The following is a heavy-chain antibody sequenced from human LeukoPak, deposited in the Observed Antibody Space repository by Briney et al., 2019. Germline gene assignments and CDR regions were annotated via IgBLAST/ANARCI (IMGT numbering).Heavy chain of an antibody. J-gene: IGHJ5*02. Sequence: ASVKVSCKASDFTFTSYGINWVRQAPGQGLERMGWISAYNGNTNYAQKLQGRVTMTTDTSTSTAYMELRSLRSDDTAVYYCARDRGAYYYDSSGLDPWGQGTLVTVSS. CDR3: ARDRGAYYYDSSGLDP. V-gene: IGHV1-18*01. CDR1: DFTFTSYG. CDR2: ISAYNGNT. D-gene: IGHD3-22*01.